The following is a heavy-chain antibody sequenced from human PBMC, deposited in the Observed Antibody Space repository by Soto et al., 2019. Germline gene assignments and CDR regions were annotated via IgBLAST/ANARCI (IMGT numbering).Heavy chain of an antibody. CDR2: IFSNDEK. D-gene: IGHD6-13*01. Sequence: QVTLKESGPVLVKPTETLTLTCTVSGFSLSNARMGVSWIRQPPGKALEWLAHIFSNDEKSYSTSLKSRLTISNDPSNSQVLRTMTNMDPVDTATSYCARLGAAAVWNSWGQGTLVTVSS. V-gene: IGHV2-26*01. J-gene: IGHJ4*02. CDR1: GFSLSNARMG. CDR3: ARLGAAAVWNS.